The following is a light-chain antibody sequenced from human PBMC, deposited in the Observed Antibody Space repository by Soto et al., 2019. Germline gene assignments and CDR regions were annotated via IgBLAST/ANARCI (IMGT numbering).Light chain of an antibody. Sequence: EIVLTQSPGTLSLSPGERATLSCRASQSVSSSYLAWYQQKPRQAPRLLIYGASSRATGIPDRFSGSGSGTDFTLTIGRLEPEDFAVYHCQQCGTSQCTFGQGTKLEIK. J-gene: IGKJ2*02. CDR1: QSVSSSY. CDR3: QQCGTSQCT. CDR2: GAS. V-gene: IGKV3-20*01.